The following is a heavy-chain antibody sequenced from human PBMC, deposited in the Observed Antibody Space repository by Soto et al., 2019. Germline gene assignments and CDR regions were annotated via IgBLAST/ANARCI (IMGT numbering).Heavy chain of an antibody. D-gene: IGHD2-15*01. J-gene: IGHJ6*02. CDR1: GFTFSSYA. CDR3: ARRHCTKLLYYYYGMDV. Sequence: EVQLLESGGGLVQPGGSLRLSCAASGFTFSSYAMSWVRQAPGKGLEWVSAISGSGGSTYYADSVKGRFTISRDNSKNTLYLQMNSLRAEDTAVYYCARRHCTKLLYYYYGMDVWGQGTTVTVSS. V-gene: IGHV3-23*01. CDR2: ISGSGGST.